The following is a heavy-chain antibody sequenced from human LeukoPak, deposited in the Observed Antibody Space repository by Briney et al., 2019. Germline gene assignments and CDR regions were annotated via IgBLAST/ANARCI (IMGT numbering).Heavy chain of an antibody. D-gene: IGHD4-17*01. CDR1: GFTFSSYS. V-gene: IGHV3-21*01. CDR2: ISSSSSYI. CDR3: ARDLNTVTTYYFDY. Sequence: GGSLRLSXAASGFTFSSYSMSWVRQAPGKGLEWVSSISSSSSYIYYADSVKGRFTISRDNAKNSLYLQMNSLRAEDTAVYYCARDLNTVTTYYFDYWGQGTLVTVSS. J-gene: IGHJ4*02.